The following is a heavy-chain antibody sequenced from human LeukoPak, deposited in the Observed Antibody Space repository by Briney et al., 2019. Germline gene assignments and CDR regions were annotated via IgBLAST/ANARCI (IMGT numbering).Heavy chain of an antibody. CDR3: ASTSGYCSGDNCYSAFDY. Sequence: SETLSLTCTVSGGSVSTYYWNWLRQPPGKGLVWIGYMYYSGSTNYNPSLKSRLTISVDTSNNQFSLKLSSVTAADTAVYYCASTSGYCSGDNCYSAFDYWGQGTLVTVSS. J-gene: IGHJ4*02. V-gene: IGHV4-59*02. D-gene: IGHD2-15*01. CDR2: MYYSGST. CDR1: GGSVSTYY.